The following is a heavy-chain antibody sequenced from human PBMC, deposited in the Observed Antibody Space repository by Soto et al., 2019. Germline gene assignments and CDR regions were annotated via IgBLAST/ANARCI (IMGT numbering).Heavy chain of an antibody. V-gene: IGHV1-18*01. D-gene: IGHD6-19*01. CDR2: ISAYNGNT. Sequence: QVQLVQSGAEVKKPGASVKVSCKASGYTFTSYGISWVRQAPGQGLEWMGWISAYNGNTNYAQKLQGRVTMTTDTSTSTAYMELRSLRSDDTAVYYCAGDSLGYSSGWTQIDYWGQGTLVTVSS. CDR3: AGDSLGYSSGWTQIDY. CDR1: GYTFTSYG. J-gene: IGHJ4*02.